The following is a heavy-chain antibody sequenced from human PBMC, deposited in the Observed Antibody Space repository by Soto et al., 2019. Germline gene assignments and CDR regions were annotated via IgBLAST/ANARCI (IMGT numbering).Heavy chain of an antibody. Sequence: PGGSLRLSCAASGFTFSSYSMNWVRKAPGKGLEWVSSISSSSSYIYYADSVKGRFTISRDNAKNSLYLQMNSLRAEDTAVYYCARTLVSWGSFDYWGQGTLVTVSS. CDR1: GFTFSSYS. J-gene: IGHJ4*02. CDR3: ARTLVSWGSFDY. CDR2: ISSSSSYI. D-gene: IGHD7-27*01. V-gene: IGHV3-21*01.